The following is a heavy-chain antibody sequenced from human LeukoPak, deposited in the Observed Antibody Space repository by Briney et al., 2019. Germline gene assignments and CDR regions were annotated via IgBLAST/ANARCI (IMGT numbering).Heavy chain of an antibody. J-gene: IGHJ4*02. CDR1: GYSFTTYW. D-gene: IGHD1-26*01. CDR3: ARRGVNSGYFDQ. Sequence: GESLKISCKGSGYSFTTYWIGCVRQMPGKDLEWMGIIYPGDSDTKYNPAFQGQVTMSADKSISTAYLLWSSLKASDTAMYYCARRGVNSGYFDQWGQGTLVTVSS. V-gene: IGHV5-51*01. CDR2: IYPGDSDT.